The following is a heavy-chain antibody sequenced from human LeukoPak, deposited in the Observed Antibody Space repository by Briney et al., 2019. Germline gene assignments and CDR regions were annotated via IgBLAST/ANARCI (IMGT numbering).Heavy chain of an antibody. J-gene: IGHJ3*02. CDR3: ARVRLWESVDAFDI. CDR2: ISAYNGNT. V-gene: IGHV1-18*01. CDR1: GYTFTSYG. D-gene: IGHD5-18*01. Sequence: GASVKVSCKASGYTFTSYGISWVRQAPGQGLEWRGWISAYNGNTNYAQKLQGRVTMTTDTSTSTAYMELRSLRSDDTAVYYCARVRLWESVDAFDIWGQGTMVTVSS.